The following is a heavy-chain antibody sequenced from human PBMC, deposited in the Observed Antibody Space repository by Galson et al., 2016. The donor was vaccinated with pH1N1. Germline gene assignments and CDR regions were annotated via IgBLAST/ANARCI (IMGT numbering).Heavy chain of an antibody. Sequence: SVKVSCKVSGYPFSSHDINWVRQAPGQGLEWMGWMRPSSGQTGSAQKFQGRVTITADRLTTTLYMNLSSLGFDDTAVYYCARGFRGGYNYALFDHWGQGSLVIVSS. CDR3: ARGFRGGYNYALFDH. J-gene: IGHJ4*02. CDR1: GYPFSSHD. D-gene: IGHD5-18*01. V-gene: IGHV1-8*03. CDR2: MRPSSGQT.